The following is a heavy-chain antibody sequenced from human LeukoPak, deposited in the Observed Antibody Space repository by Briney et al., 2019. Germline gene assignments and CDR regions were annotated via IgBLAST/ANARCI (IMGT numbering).Heavy chain of an antibody. Sequence: SVKVSCKASGGTFSSYAISWVRQAPGQGLEWMGGIIPIFGTANYAQKFQGRVTITADESTSTAYMELSSLRSEDTAVYYCATPRGYCSSTSCYAFDIWGQGTMVTVSS. CDR2: IIPIFGTA. V-gene: IGHV1-69*13. CDR3: ATPRGYCSSTSCYAFDI. CDR1: GGTFSSYA. D-gene: IGHD2-2*01. J-gene: IGHJ3*02.